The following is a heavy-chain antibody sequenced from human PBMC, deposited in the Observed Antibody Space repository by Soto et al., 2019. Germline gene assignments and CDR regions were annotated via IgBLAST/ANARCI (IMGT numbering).Heavy chain of an antibody. D-gene: IGHD7-27*01. V-gene: IGHV4-38-2*01. Sequence: SETLSLTCAVSGDSISHGYHWAWIRQPPGKRLEWVASIYHTGTTYYNPSFESRVAISVDTSKSQFSLNVTSVTAADTAVYFCARGRYCLTGRCFPNWFDSWGQGALVTVSS. CDR2: IYHTGTT. CDR1: GDSISHGYH. J-gene: IGHJ5*01. CDR3: ARGRYCLTGRCFPNWFDS.